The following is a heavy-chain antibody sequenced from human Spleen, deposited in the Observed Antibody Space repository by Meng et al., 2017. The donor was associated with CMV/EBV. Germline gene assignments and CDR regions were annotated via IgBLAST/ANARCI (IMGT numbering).Heavy chain of an antibody. J-gene: IGHJ3*02. CDR1: GYTFTGYY. D-gene: IGHD6-19*01. V-gene: IGHV1-2*02. CDR2: INPNGGVT. Sequence: ASVKVSCKASGYTFTGYYMHWVRQAHGQGLEWMGWINPNGGVTNYAQKFQGRVTMTRDTSITTVYMELSRLRSDDTAVYYCARWGAVDGIDGLDIWGHGTMVTVSS. CDR3: ARWGAVDGIDGLDI.